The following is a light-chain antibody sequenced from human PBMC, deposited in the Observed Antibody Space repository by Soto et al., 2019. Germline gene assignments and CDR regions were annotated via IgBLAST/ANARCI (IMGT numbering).Light chain of an antibody. CDR2: AES. Sequence: DIQMTQSPSSLSASVGDRVTITCRASQGISNYLAWYQQKPGKVPKLLIYAESTLQSGVPSRFSGSGSGTDFTLTISSLQPEDVATYYCQKYNSAHITFGQGTRLEIK. J-gene: IGKJ5*01. CDR3: QKYNSAHIT. CDR1: QGISNY. V-gene: IGKV1-27*01.